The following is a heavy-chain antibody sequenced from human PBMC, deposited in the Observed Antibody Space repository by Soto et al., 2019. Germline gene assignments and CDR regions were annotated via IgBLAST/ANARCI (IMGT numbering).Heavy chain of an antibody. CDR1: GFTFSSYA. V-gene: IGHV3-23*01. CDR2: ISGSGGST. D-gene: IGHD5-12*01. J-gene: IGHJ5*02. CDR3: ARHGARDYDSWFDP. Sequence: GGSLRLSCAASGFTFSSYAMSWVRQAPGKGLEWISAISGSGGSTYYADSVKGRFTISRDNSKNTLYLQMNSLRAEDTAVYYCARHGARDYDSWFDPWGQGTLVTVSS.